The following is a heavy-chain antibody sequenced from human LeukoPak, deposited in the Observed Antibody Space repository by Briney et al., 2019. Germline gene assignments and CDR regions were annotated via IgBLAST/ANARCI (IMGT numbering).Heavy chain of an antibody. Sequence: GASVKVSCKASGYTFTSYAINWVRQATGQGLEWMGWMNPNSGNAGYAQKFQGRVTMTRNTSRSTAHMQLNSLRSEDTALYYCSRDGISGYDLLDHDWGQPTLVTVSS. CDR3: SRDGISGYDLLDHD. CDR1: GYTFTSYA. D-gene: IGHD5-12*01. CDR2: MNPNSGNA. J-gene: IGHJ4*02. V-gene: IGHV1-8*01.